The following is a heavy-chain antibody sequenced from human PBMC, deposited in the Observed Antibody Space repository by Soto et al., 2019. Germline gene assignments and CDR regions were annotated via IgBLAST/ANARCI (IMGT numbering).Heavy chain of an antibody. V-gene: IGHV4-34*01. J-gene: IGHJ1*01. CDR1: NGSFSGYY. CDR3: ARGLEYFQH. Sequence: LSLTCDVFNGSFSGYYWSWIRQPPGKGLEWIGEITNSGYTNYNPSLKNRVTILIDRSKNHFSLKVTSVTAADTAVYYCARGLEYFQHWGQGTLVTVSS. CDR2: ITNSGYT.